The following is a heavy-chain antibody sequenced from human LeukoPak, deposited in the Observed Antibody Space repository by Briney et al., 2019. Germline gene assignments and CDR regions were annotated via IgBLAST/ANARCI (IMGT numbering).Heavy chain of an antibody. J-gene: IGHJ6*03. V-gene: IGHV4-4*07. CDR2: IYTSGST. D-gene: IGHD3-22*01. CDR1: GGSFSDYY. CDR3: ARDLDYYDSSGYYYDSYYYYMDV. Sequence: SETLSLTCTVSGGSFSDYYWSWIRQPAGKGLEWIGRIYTSGSTNYNPSLKSRVTMSLDMSKNQFSLKLSSVTAADTAVYYCARDLDYYDSSGYYYDSYYYYMDVWGKGTTVTVSS.